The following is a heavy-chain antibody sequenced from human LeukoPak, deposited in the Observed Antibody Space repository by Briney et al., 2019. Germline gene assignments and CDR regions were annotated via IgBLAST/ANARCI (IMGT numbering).Heavy chain of an antibody. CDR3: ASLREYSYGINFDY. Sequence: GGSLRLSCAASGFTFSSYWMHWVRQAPGKGLVWVSRIKGDGSSTSYADSVKGRFTISRDNAKNTLYLQMNSLRSDDTAVYYCASLREYSYGINFDYWGQGTLVTVSS. CDR2: IKGDGSST. CDR1: GFTFSSYW. J-gene: IGHJ4*02. D-gene: IGHD5-18*01. V-gene: IGHV3-74*01.